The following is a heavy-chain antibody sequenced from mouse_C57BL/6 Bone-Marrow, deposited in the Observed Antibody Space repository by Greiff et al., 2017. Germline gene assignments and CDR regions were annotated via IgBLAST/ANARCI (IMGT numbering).Heavy chain of an antibody. V-gene: IGHV1-69*01. CDR2: IDPSDSYT. D-gene: IGHD2-4*01. J-gene: IGHJ4*01. Sequence: QVQLQQPGAELVMPGASVKLSCKASGYTFTSYWMPWVQQRPGQGLEWIGEIDPSDSYTNYNQKFKGKSTLTVDKSSSTAYMQLSSLTSEDSAVYYCAREGNYDYFYAMDYWGQGTAVTVSS. CDR3: AREGNYDYFYAMDY. CDR1: GYTFTSYW.